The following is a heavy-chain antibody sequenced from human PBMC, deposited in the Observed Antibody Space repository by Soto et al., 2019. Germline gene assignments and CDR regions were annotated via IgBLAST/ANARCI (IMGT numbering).Heavy chain of an antibody. CDR3: TTEPIKNYYDSND. V-gene: IGHV3-15*07. D-gene: IGHD3-22*01. CDR2: IKSKIDGGTA. J-gene: IGHJ4*02. Sequence: ESGGGLVKPGWSLRLSCAASGFTFSNAWMNWVRQAPGKGLEWVGRIKSKIDGGTADYAAPVKGRFTISRDDSKNTLYLQMNSLKTEDTAVYYCTTEPIKNYYDSNDWGQGTLVTVSS. CDR1: GFTFSNAW.